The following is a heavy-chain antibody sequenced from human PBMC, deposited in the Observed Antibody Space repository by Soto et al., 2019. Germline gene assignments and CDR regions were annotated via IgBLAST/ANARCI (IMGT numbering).Heavy chain of an antibody. CDR1: GGSISISSYY. CDR3: AREVYYDFWSGSNYYYGMDV. J-gene: IGHJ6*02. V-gene: IGHV4-39*02. CDR2: IYYSGST. D-gene: IGHD3-3*01. Sequence: PSYTLSLTCTVSGGSISISSYYWGWIRQPPGKGLEWIGSIYYSGSTYYNPSLKSRVTISVDTSKNQFSLKLSSVTAADTAVYYCAREVYYDFWSGSNYYYGMDVWRQGTTVTVSS.